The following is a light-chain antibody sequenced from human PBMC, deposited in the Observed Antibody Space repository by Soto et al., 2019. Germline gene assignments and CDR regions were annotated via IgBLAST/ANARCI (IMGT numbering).Light chain of an antibody. CDR1: QGISSY. CDR2: AAS. CDR3: LQVNSFPLS. Sequence: DIEMTQSPSTLCVSEGDRVTINCRASQGISSYLAWYQQKPGKAPKFLIYAASTLQSGVPSRFTGSGSGTDFTLTITSLQPEDFATYYCLQVNSFPLSFGGGTKVDI. V-gene: IGKV1-9*01. J-gene: IGKJ4*01.